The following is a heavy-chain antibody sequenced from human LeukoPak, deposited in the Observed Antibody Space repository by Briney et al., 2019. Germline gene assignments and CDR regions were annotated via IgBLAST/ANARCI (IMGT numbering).Heavy chain of an antibody. D-gene: IGHD3-3*01. Sequence: GESLKISCKGSGYSFTSYWIGWVRQMPGKGLEWMGIIYPGDSDTRYSPSFQGQVTISADKSISTAYLQWSSLKASDTAMYYCARLGTIFGVADPAGWFDPWGQGTLVTVSS. CDR3: ARLGTIFGVADPAGWFDP. V-gene: IGHV5-51*01. CDR2: IYPGDSDT. CDR1: GYSFTSYW. J-gene: IGHJ5*02.